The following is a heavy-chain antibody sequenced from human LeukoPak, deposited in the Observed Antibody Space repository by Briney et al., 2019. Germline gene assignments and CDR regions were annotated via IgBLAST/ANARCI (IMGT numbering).Heavy chain of an antibody. Sequence: SETLSLTCTVSGGSISSGGYYWSWIRQRPGKGLEWIGYIYYSGTTYYNPSLKSRVTISVDMSKNQFSLQLSSVTAADTAVYYCARVKDYGDYWFDPWGQGTLVTVPS. CDR3: ARVKDYGDYWFDP. CDR1: GGSISSGGYY. V-gene: IGHV4-31*03. J-gene: IGHJ5*02. D-gene: IGHD4-17*01. CDR2: IYYSGTT.